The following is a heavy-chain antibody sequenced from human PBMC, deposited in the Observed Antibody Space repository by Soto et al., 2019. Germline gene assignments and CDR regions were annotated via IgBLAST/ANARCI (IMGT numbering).Heavy chain of an antibody. CDR1: GFTFSSYG. CDR3: AKDKSLLFGPLYYFDN. Sequence: TGGSLRLSCAASGFTFSSYGMHWVRPAPGKGLEWVAVISYDGSNKYYADSVKGRFTISRDNSKNTLYLQMNSLRAEDTAVYYCAKDKSLLFGPLYYFDNWGQGALVTVSS. D-gene: IGHD2-21*02. J-gene: IGHJ4*02. V-gene: IGHV3-30*18. CDR2: ISYDGSNK.